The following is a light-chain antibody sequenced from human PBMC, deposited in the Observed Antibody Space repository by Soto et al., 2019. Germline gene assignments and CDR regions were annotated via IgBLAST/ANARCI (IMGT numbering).Light chain of an antibody. Sequence: EIVLTQSPATLSLSPGERATLSCRTSQSVSSYFAWYQQKPGRAPRLLIYDASNRATGIPARFIRSGSGTDFTLTISSLEPEDFAVYYCQQRSNWPITFGQGTRLEIK. CDR1: QSVSSY. CDR3: QQRSNWPIT. V-gene: IGKV3-11*01. CDR2: DAS. J-gene: IGKJ5*01.